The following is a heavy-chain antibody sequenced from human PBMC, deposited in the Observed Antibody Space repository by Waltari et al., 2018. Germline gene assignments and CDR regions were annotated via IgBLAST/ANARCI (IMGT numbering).Heavy chain of an antibody. D-gene: IGHD2-15*01. J-gene: IGHJ4*02. CDR2: IIPIFGTA. Sequence: QVQLVQSGAELKKPGSLVKVPCKASGGSFRSYPLSWVRQAPGQGLEWMGGIIPIFGTANYAQKFQGRVTITADESTSTAYMELSSLRSEDTAVYYCAREGGSNYLDEWGQGTLVTVSS. CDR1: GGSFRSYP. V-gene: IGHV1-69*01. CDR3: AREGGSNYLDE.